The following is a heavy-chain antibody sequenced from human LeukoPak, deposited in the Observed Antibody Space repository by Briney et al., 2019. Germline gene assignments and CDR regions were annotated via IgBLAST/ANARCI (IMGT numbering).Heavy chain of an antibody. J-gene: IGHJ5*02. Sequence: SETLSLTCTVSGGSISSGGYYWSWIRQHPGKGLEWIGYIYYSGSAYYNPSLKSRVTISVDTSKNQFSLKLSSVTAADTAVYYCAREIPAATTNWFDPWGQGTLVTVSS. CDR3: AREIPAATTNWFDP. V-gene: IGHV4-31*03. CDR2: IYYSGSA. CDR1: GGSISSGGYY. D-gene: IGHD2-2*01.